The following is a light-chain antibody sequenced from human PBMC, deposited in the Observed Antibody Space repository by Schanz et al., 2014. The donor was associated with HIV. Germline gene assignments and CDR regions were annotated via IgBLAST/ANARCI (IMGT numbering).Light chain of an antibody. CDR2: DTS. Sequence: EILLTQSPAILSLSLGDRATLSCRASQSVRTSLAWYQQKPGQAPRLLIYDTSKRATGIPARFSGSGSETDFTLTISRLEPEDFAVFYCQQYGGSPWTFGQGTKVQIK. CDR1: QSVRTS. J-gene: IGKJ1*01. V-gene: IGKV3-11*01. CDR3: QQYGGSPWT.